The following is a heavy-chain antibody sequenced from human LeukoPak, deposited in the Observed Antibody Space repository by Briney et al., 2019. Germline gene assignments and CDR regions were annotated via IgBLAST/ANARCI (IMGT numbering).Heavy chain of an antibody. Sequence: SETLSLTCTVSGDSISSGDYYWSWIRQPAGKGLEWIGYIYYSGSTNYNPSLKSRVTISVDTSKNQFSLKLSSVTAADTAVYYCARHCSTSCYFGYWGQGTLVTVSS. J-gene: IGHJ4*02. CDR3: ARHCSTSCYFGY. V-gene: IGHV4-61*10. CDR1: GDSISSGDYY. CDR2: IYYSGST. D-gene: IGHD2-2*01.